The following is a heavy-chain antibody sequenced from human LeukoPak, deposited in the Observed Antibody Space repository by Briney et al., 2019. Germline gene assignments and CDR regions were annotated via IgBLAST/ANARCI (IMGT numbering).Heavy chain of an antibody. J-gene: IGHJ4*02. CDR1: GYTFTGYY. CDR2: INPNSGGT. Sequence: PGASVKVSCKASGYTFTGYYMHWVRRAPGQGLEWMGWINPNSGGTNYAQKFQGRVTMTRDTSISTAYMELSRLRSDDTAVYYCARDRGDYGDYKKDYWGQGTLVTVSS. D-gene: IGHD4-17*01. CDR3: ARDRGDYGDYKKDY. V-gene: IGHV1-2*02.